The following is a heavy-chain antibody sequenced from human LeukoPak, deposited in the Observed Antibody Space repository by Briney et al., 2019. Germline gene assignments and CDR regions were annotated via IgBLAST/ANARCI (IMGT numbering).Heavy chain of an antibody. CDR1: GGSFSGYY. CDR2: IKHSAST. V-gene: IGHV4-34*01. J-gene: IGHJ4*02. D-gene: IGHD3-9*01. CDR3: ARGYFDWLPEY. Sequence: PSETLSLTCAVYGGSFSGYYWSWIRQPPGKGLEGIGEIKHSASTNYNPSLKSRVTISVDTSKNQFSLKLSSVTAAGTAVYYCARGYFDWLPEYWGQGTLVTVSS.